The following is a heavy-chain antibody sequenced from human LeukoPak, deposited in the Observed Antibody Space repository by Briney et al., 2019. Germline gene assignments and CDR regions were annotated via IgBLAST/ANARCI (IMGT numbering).Heavy chain of an antibody. D-gene: IGHD3-10*01. J-gene: IGHJ4*02. CDR1: GFTFSRYW. Sequence: SGGSLRLSCAASGFTFSRYWMHWVRQAPGKGLEWVALIRYDGSNKYYGDSVRGRFTISRDNSKNTLYLQMNSLRADDTAVYFCANLWFGESYDFWGQGTLVTVSS. V-gene: IGHV3-30*02. CDR3: ANLWFGESYDF. CDR2: IRYDGSNK.